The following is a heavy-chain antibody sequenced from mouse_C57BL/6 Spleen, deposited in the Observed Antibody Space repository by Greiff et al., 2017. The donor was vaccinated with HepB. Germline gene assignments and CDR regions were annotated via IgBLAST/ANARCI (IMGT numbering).Heavy chain of an antibody. CDR3: ANYYGSSPAMDY. CDR2: IYPGDGDT. D-gene: IGHD1-1*01. Sequence: VQLQQSGPELVKPGASVKISCKASGYAFSSSWMNWVKQRPGKGLEWIGRIYPGDGDTNYNGKFKGKATLTADKSSSTAYMQLSSLTSEDSAVYFCANYYGSSPAMDYWGQGTSVTVSS. CDR1: GYAFSSSW. J-gene: IGHJ4*01. V-gene: IGHV1-82*01.